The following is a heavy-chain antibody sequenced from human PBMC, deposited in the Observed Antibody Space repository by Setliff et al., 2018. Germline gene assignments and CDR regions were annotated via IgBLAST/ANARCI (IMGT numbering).Heavy chain of an antibody. CDR3: GRGFSRTEGWGNWFDP. D-gene: IGHD3-3*02. CDR1: GGSVSNSGFF. CDR2: IYDSGSS. V-gene: IGHV4-39*01. J-gene: IGHJ5*02. Sequence: PSETLSLTCTVSGGSVSNSGFFWGWLRQAPGKGLEWIGNIYDSGSSNYNASLKSRLIITRDTSKNQISLKLTSVTAADTAVYYCGRGFSRTEGWGNWFDPWGQGILVTVSS.